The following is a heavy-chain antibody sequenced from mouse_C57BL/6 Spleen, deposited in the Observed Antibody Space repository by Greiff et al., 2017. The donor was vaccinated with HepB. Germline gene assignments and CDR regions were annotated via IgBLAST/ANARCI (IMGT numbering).Heavy chain of an antibody. Sequence: VQLQQSGAELAKPGASVKLSCKASGYTFTSYWMHWVKQRPGQGLEWIGYINPSSGYTKYNQKFKDKATLTADKSSSTAYMQLSSLTYEDSAVYEGERRENGDMLAYWGQRTLVTVTA. CDR3: ERRENGDMLAY. CDR1: GYTFTSYW. CDR2: INPSSGYT. V-gene: IGHV1-7*01. J-gene: IGHJ3*01. D-gene: IGHD4-1*01.